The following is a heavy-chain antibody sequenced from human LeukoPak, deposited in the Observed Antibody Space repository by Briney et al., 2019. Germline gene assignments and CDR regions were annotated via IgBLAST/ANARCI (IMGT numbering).Heavy chain of an antibody. Sequence: PGGSLRLSCAASGFTFSSYSMNWVRQASGKGLEWVSSISSSSSYIYYADSVKGRFTISRDNAKNSLYLQMNSVRAEDTAVYYCASGLWFGLFDYWGQGTLVTVSS. CDR3: ASGLWFGLFDY. V-gene: IGHV3-21*01. CDR2: ISSSSSYI. D-gene: IGHD3-10*01. CDR1: GFTFSSYS. J-gene: IGHJ4*02.